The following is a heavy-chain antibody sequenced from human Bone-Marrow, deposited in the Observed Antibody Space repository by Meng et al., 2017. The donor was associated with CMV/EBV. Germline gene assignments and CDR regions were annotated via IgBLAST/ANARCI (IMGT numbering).Heavy chain of an antibody. J-gene: IGHJ3*02. D-gene: IGHD2-15*01. CDR1: GFTFSSYK. Sequence: GSLKISCAASGFTFSSYKMNWVRQAPGKGLELVSHITGDSYTSYADSVMGRFIISRDNAKKSLYLQMNSLRLEDTAVYYCARAPEGKTGGDIWGQGTRVTVSS. CDR3: ARAPEGKTGGDI. V-gene: IGHV3-21*01. CDR2: ITGDSYT.